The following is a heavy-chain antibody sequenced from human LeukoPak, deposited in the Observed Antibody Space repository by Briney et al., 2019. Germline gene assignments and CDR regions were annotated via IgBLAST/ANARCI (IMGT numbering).Heavy chain of an antibody. D-gene: IGHD3-10*01. CDR3: RGFGELSPGY. CDR1: GFTFSSYW. J-gene: IGHJ4*02. CDR2: IKQDGSER. Sequence: GGSLRLSCAASGFTFSSYWMSWVRQAPGKGLEWVANIKQDGSERYYVDSVKGRFTISRDNAENSLYLQMNSLRAEDTAVYYCRGFGELSPGYWGRGTLVTVSS. V-gene: IGHV3-7*01.